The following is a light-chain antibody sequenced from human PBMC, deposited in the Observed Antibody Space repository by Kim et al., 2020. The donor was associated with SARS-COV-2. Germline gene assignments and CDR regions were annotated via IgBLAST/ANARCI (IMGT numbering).Light chain of an antibody. J-gene: IGKJ2*01. CDR2: AAS. CDR3: QQFQSYPYT. V-gene: IGKV1-9*01. Sequence: SASLGDRVPIPCRASQGISSFLAWFQQKPGKAPEHLIYAASTFQSGVPSRFSGSGSGTEYSLTITGLQPEDFATYFCQQFQSYPYTFGQGTKLEI. CDR1: QGISSF.